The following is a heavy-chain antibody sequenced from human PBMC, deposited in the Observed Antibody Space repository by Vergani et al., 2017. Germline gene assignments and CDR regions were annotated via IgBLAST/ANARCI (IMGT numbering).Heavy chain of an antibody. J-gene: IGHJ5*02. CDR2: IYYSGST. D-gene: IGHD2-15*01. Sequence: QVQLQESGPGLVKPSQTLSLTCTVSGGSISSGGYYWSWIRQHPGKGLEWIGYIYYSGSTYYNPSLKSRVTISVDTSKNQFSLKLSSVTAADTAVYYRARDRSWYCSGGSCPDNWFDPWGQGTLVTVSS. V-gene: IGHV4-31*03. CDR3: ARDRSWYCSGGSCPDNWFDP. CDR1: GGSISSGGYY.